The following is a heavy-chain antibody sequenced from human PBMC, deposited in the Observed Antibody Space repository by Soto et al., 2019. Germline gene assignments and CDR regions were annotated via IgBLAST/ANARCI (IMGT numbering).Heavy chain of an antibody. V-gene: IGHV3-66*01. J-gene: IGHJ6*02. CDR1: GFTVSSNY. Sequence: GGSLRLSCAASGFTVSSNYMGWVRQAPGKGLEWVSVIYSGGSTYYADSVKGRFTISRDNSKNTLYLQMSSLRAEDTAVYYCVKGFILTAYGMDVWGQGTTVTVSS. CDR3: VKGFILTAYGMDV. CDR2: IYSGGST. D-gene: IGHD3-9*01.